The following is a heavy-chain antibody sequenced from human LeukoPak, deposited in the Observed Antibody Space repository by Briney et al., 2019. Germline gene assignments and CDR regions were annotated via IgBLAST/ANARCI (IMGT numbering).Heavy chain of an antibody. D-gene: IGHD1-1*01. CDR2: IYNDGST. Sequence: GGSLRLSCAASGFTVSNSYMAWVRQAPGKGREGGSSIYNDGSTVYADSVKCRFTISRDNSKNTLYLQMNSLRGDDTSVYYCAKIDMWNPAYWGQGTLVTVSS. CDR3: AKIDMWNPAY. CDR1: GFTVSNSY. V-gene: IGHV3-66*02. J-gene: IGHJ4*02.